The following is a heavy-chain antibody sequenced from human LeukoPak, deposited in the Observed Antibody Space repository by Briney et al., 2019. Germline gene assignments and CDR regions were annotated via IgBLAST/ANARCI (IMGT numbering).Heavy chain of an antibody. CDR1: GFTFSSYA. Sequence: GGSLRLSCAASGFTFSSYAMHWVRQAPGKGLEWVAVISYDGSNKYYADSVKGRFTISRDNSKNMLYLQMNSLRAEDTAVYYCARRDRLAAGSDYWGQGTLVTVSS. CDR2: ISYDGSNK. D-gene: IGHD6-13*01. J-gene: IGHJ4*02. V-gene: IGHV3-30-3*01. CDR3: ARRDRLAAGSDY.